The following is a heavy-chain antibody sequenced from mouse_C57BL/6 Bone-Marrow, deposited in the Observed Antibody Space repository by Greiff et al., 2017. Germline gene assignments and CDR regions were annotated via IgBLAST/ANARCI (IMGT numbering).Heavy chain of an antibody. V-gene: IGHV1-9*01. CDR3: ARYDYDYDSFAY. Sequence: VQLQQSGAELMKPGASVKLSCKATGYTFTGYWIEWVKQRPGHGLEWIGEILPGSGSTNYNDKFKGKATFTADTSSNTAYMQLSSLTTEDSAIYYCARYDYDYDSFAYWGQGTLVTVSA. CDR2: ILPGSGST. CDR1: GYTFTGYW. D-gene: IGHD2-4*01. J-gene: IGHJ3*01.